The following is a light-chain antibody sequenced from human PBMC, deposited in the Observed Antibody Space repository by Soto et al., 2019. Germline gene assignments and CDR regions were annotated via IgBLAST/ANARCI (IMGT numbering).Light chain of an antibody. V-gene: IGLV2-14*01. CDR2: QVT. J-gene: IGLJ1*01. CDR3: SSYTSRSILDYV. Sequence: QSALTQPASVSGSPGQSITISCTGTSSDIGYYNYVSWFQQHPGKAPKLIISQVTNRPSGISTRFSGSKSGNTASLTISGLQAEDEADYYCSSYTSRSILDYVFGSGTKVTVL. CDR1: SSDIGYYNY.